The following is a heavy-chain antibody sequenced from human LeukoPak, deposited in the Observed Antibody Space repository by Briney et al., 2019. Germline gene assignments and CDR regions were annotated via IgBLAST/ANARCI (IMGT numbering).Heavy chain of an antibody. CDR1: GGSFSAYY. Sequence: SETLSLTCAVYGGSFSAYYWSWIRQPPGKGLEWIGYIYYSGSTNYNPSLKSRVTISVDTSKNQFSLKLSSVTAADTAVYYCARGRFGELSFDYWGQGTLVTVSS. V-gene: IGHV4-59*01. J-gene: IGHJ4*02. CDR3: ARGRFGELSFDY. D-gene: IGHD3-10*01. CDR2: IYYSGST.